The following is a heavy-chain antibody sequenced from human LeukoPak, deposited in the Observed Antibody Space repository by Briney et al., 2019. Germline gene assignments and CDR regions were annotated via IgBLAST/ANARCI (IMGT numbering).Heavy chain of an antibody. Sequence: PGGSLRLSCAASGFSFSSYAMIWVRQAPGKGLEWASIISAGGGYTYYADSVKGRFTISRDNSKNTLYLQMNSLRVKDTAVHYCAKDQSHSSSSRGSFDIWGQGIMVTVSS. CDR3: AKDQSHSSSSRGSFDI. CDR2: ISAGGGYT. CDR1: GFSFSSYA. J-gene: IGHJ3*02. V-gene: IGHV3-23*01. D-gene: IGHD6-6*01.